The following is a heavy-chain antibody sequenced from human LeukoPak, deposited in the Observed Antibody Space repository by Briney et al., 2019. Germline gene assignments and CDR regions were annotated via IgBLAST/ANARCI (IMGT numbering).Heavy chain of an antibody. Sequence: GASVKVSCKASGGTFRRNSVSWVRQAPGQGLEWMGRIIPTLGIPEYAQKFKDRVTISADKSTGTAYMELSSLRSDDTAVYYCASFDDYGDYRFDYWGQGTLVTVSS. J-gene: IGHJ4*02. V-gene: IGHV1-69*02. CDR2: IIPTLGIP. CDR3: ASFDDYGDYRFDY. CDR1: GGTFRRNS. D-gene: IGHD4-17*01.